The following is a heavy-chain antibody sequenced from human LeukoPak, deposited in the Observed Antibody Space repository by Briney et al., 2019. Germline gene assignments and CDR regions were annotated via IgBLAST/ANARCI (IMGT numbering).Heavy chain of an antibody. D-gene: IGHD6-13*01. Sequence: GGSLRLSCAASGFTFSSFPMHWVRQAPGKGLEWVAMISYDGGIKFYADSVKGRFTISRDKSKSTLYLQMNSLRAEDTAVYYCARGGIAAAGPPRNDIWGQGTMVTVSS. CDR1: GFTFSSFP. CDR3: ARGGIAAAGPPRNDI. V-gene: IGHV3-30-3*01. J-gene: IGHJ3*02. CDR2: ISYDGGIK.